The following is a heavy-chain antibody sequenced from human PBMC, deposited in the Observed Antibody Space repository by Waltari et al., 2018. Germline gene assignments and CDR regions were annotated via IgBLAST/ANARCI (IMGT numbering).Heavy chain of an antibody. CDR3: AKELERYYYDSSGYGDI. J-gene: IGHJ3*02. Sequence: QVQLVESGGGMVQPGRSLRLSCAASGFTFSSYGMHWVRQAPGKGLEWVAVISYDGSNKYYADAVKGRFTISRDNSKNTLYLQMNSLRAEDTAVYYCAKELERYYYDSSGYGDIWGQGTMVTVSS. V-gene: IGHV3-30*18. D-gene: IGHD3-22*01. CDR1: GFTFSSYG. CDR2: ISYDGSNK.